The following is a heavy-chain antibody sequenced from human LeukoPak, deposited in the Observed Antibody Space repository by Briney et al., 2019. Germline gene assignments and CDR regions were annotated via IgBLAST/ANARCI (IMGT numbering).Heavy chain of an antibody. CDR1: GVSINTCCYY. V-gene: IGHV4-61*01. CDR2: KYYSGST. J-gene: IGHJ4*02. CDR3: ARGRSYGFDFDS. D-gene: IGHD5-18*01. Sequence: SETLSLTCDVSGVSINTCCYYWTWNRQPPGKELEWIGYKYYSGSTRYNSSLRSRLTISLDTSKNQFSLRLTSVTAADTAVYYCARGRSYGFDFDSWGPGTLVIVSS.